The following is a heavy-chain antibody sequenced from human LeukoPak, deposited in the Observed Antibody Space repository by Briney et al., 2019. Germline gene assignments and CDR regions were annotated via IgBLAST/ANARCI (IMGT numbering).Heavy chain of an antibody. CDR3: ARLNVATVCSPLGYLGY. Sequence: GESLKISCKGSGYTFAGYWIGWVRQIPGKGPEYMGVIYPGDSDTRYTPSFEGQVTISADKSINTAYLHWSSLKASDSALYYCARLNVATVCSPLGYLGYWGQGTLVTVSS. D-gene: IGHD1-26*01. J-gene: IGHJ4*02. V-gene: IGHV5-51*01. CDR2: IYPGDSDT. CDR1: GYTFAGYW.